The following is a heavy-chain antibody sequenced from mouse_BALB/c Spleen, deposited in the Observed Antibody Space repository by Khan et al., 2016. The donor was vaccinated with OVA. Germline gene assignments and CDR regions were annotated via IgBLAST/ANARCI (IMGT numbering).Heavy chain of an antibody. CDR2: IWAGGST. CDR1: GFSLTSYG. D-gene: IGHD1-3*01. Sequence: QVQLKESGPGLVAPSQSLSITCTVSGFSLTSYGVHWVRQPPGKGLEWLGVIWAGGSTNYNSALVSRLSISNDNSTSQVFLEMNMLQTYDTAMYYCGRLEDIWGQGATLTVSS. V-gene: IGHV2-9*02. CDR3: GRLEDI. J-gene: IGHJ2*01.